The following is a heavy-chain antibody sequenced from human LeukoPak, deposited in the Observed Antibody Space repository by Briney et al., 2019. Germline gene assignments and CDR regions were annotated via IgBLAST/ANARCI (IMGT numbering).Heavy chain of an antibody. CDR2: IAYDGSRA. J-gene: IGHJ4*02. D-gene: IGHD1-14*01. CDR3: TRYNNDHFDY. V-gene: IGHV3-33*01. CDR1: GFTFGGYG. Sequence: GGSLILSCAGSGFTFGGYGMHWFRPPPGKGLEWVAVIAYDGSRAFYADSVKGRFTISRDNSKNTMSVQMDDLRAEDTAVYYCTRYNNDHFDYWGQGTLVTVSS.